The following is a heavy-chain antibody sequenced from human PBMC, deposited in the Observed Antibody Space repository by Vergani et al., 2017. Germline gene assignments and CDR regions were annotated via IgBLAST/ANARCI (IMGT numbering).Heavy chain of an antibody. V-gene: IGHV3-23*04. CDR3: AKGTGGTIDY. J-gene: IGHJ4*02. CDR2: ISGSGVST. CDR1: RFTFSSYA. Sequence: EVQLVESGGGLVQPGGSLRLSCAASRFTFSSYAMSWVRQAPGQGLEWVSAISGSGVSTYCADSVKGRFTISRDNSKNTLYLQMNSLRAEDTAVYYCAKGTGGTIDYWGQGTLVTVSS. D-gene: IGHD1-7*01.